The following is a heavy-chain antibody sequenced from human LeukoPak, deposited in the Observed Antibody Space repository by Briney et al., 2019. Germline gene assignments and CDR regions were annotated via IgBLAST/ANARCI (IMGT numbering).Heavy chain of an antibody. CDR1: GFTFSDYS. V-gene: IGHV3-48*04. J-gene: IGHJ5*02. CDR2: VGISSGNT. CDR3: ARDHRYAFGT. D-gene: IGHD5-12*01. Sequence: PGGSLRLSCAASGFTFSDYSMNWVHQAPGKGLEWISYVGISSGNTKYADSVKGRFTISGDSAKNSVFLQMNNLRVEDTAVYYCARDHRYAFGTWGQGTLVTVSS.